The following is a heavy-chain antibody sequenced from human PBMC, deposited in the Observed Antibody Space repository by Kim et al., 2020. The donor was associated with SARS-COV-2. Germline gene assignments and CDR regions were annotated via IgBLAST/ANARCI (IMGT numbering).Heavy chain of an antibody. Sequence: VKGRFTISRDNAKNSLYLQMNSLRAEDTALYYCAKAAEPYSSSSDHFDYWGQGTLVTVSS. CDR3: AKAAEPYSSSSDHFDY. V-gene: IGHV3-9*01. D-gene: IGHD6-6*01. J-gene: IGHJ4*02.